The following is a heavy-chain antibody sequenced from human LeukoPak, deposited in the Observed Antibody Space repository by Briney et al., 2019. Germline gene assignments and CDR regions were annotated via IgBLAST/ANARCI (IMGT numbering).Heavy chain of an antibody. CDR2: IYYSGST. J-gene: IGHJ6*03. CDR3: ARETGYSAAYYYYMDV. D-gene: IGHD2-15*01. CDR1: GGSISSSSYY. Sequence: SETLSLTCTVSGGSISSSSYYWGWIRQPPGKGLEWIGSIYYSGSTYYNPSLKSRVTISVDTSKNQFSLKLSSVTAADTAVYYCARETGYSAAYYYYMDVWGKGTTVTVSS. V-gene: IGHV4-39*07.